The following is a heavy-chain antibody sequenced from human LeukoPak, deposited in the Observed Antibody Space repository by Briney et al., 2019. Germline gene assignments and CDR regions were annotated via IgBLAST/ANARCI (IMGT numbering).Heavy chain of an antibody. V-gene: IGHV3-53*04. CDR1: GFTVSSNY. Sequence: TGGSLRLSCAASGFTVSSNYMSWVRQAPGKGLEWVSVIFSDGSAYYADSVKGRFTVSRHNSKKTLYLQMNSLRAEDTAVYYCARPRQATVTTSYGMDVWGQGTTVTVSS. D-gene: IGHD4-17*01. J-gene: IGHJ6*02. CDR2: IFSDGSA. CDR3: ARPRQATVTTSYGMDV.